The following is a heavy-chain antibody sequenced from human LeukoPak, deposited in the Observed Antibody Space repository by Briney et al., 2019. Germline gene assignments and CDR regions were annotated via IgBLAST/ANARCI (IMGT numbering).Heavy chain of an antibody. J-gene: IGHJ3*02. V-gene: IGHV3-33*01. CDR1: GFTFSSYG. D-gene: IGHD1-26*01. Sequence: GRSLRLSCGASGFTFSSYGMHWVRQAPGKGLEWVAVIWYDGSNKYYADSVKGRFTISRDNSKNTLYLQMNSLRAEDTAVYYCARDRGGSYGRDAFDIWGQGTMVTVSS. CDR3: ARDRGGSYGRDAFDI. CDR2: IWYDGSNK.